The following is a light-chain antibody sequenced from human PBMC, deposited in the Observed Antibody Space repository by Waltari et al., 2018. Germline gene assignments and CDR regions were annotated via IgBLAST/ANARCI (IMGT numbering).Light chain of an antibody. CDR3: QHYVRLPAT. Sequence: SCRASQSVSRTLAWYQQKPCQAPRLLIYGASTRATGIPERFSGGGSGTDFSLTINRLEPEDFAVYYCQHYVRLPATFGQGTKVEIK. J-gene: IGKJ1*01. CDR2: GAS. V-gene: IGKV3-20*01. CDR1: QSVSRT.